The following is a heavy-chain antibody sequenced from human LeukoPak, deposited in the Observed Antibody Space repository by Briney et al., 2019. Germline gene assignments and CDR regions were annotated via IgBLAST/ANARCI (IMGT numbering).Heavy chain of an antibody. D-gene: IGHD5-24*01. Sequence: GGSLRLSCAASGFIFSDYYLSWIRQAPGKGLEWVSYISSPGTNIYYADSVKGRFTISRDNAKNSLYLQMDSLRAEDTAVYYCARDPQRWQQLHHYWYSDLWGRGTLVTVSS. CDR1: GFIFSDYY. J-gene: IGHJ2*01. CDR2: ISSPGTNI. V-gene: IGHV3-11*04. CDR3: ARDPQRWQQLHHYWYSDL.